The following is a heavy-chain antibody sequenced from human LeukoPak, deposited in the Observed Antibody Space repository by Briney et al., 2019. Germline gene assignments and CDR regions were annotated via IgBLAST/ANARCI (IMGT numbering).Heavy chain of an antibody. CDR1: GFTFRSYE. J-gene: IGHJ2*01. CDR3: ARDYGDYWWYFDL. D-gene: IGHD4-17*01. V-gene: IGHV3-48*03. Sequence: GGSLRLSCAASGFTFRSYEMNWVRQAPGQGLEWVSCISGCGSTIYYADSVQGRFTISRDNAKNSLYLQMNSLRAEDTAVYYCARDYGDYWWYFDLWGRGTLVTVSS. CDR2: ISGCGSTI.